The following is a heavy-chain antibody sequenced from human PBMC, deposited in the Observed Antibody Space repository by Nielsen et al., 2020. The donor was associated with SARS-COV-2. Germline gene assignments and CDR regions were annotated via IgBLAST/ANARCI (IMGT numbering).Heavy chain of an antibody. J-gene: IGHJ6*02. CDR2: IHHSGRT. CDR1: GFPFSDYH. CDR3: ARADGFLWFGETHYGMDV. Sequence: GSLRLSCAASGFPFSDYHMSWIRQAPGKGLEWIGNIHHSGRTFYNPSLQSRVTMSIDTSENQFSLRLSSVTATDTAVYYCARADGFLWFGETHYGMDVWGQGTTVAVSS. V-gene: IGHV4-38-2*01. D-gene: IGHD3-10*01.